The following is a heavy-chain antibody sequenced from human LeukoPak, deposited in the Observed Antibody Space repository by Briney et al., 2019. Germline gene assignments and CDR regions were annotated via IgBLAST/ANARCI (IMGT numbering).Heavy chain of an antibody. J-gene: IGHJ6*02. V-gene: IGHV1-18*01. D-gene: IGHD3-22*01. CDR1: GYTFTNYG. CDR3: ARYDSSGYYGSYYYGMDV. Sequence: ASVKVSCKASGYTFTNYGISWVRQAPGQGLEWMGWISAYNGNTNYAQKLQGRVTMTTDTSTSTAYMELRSLRSDDTAVYYCARYDSSGYYGSYYYGMDVWGQGTTVTVSS. CDR2: ISAYNGNT.